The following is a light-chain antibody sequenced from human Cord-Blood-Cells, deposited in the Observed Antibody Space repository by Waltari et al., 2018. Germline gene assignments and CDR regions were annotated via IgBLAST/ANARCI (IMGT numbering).Light chain of an antibody. J-gene: IGLJ3*02. CDR1: SSDVGGYNY. Sequence: QSALTQPASVSGSPGQSITISCTGTSSDVGGYNYVSWYQQHPGKAPKLMIYDVSKRPSGVSSRFSGSKSGNTASLTISGLQAEDEADYCCSSYTSSSALVCGGGTKLTVL. CDR3: SSYTSSSALV. V-gene: IGLV2-14*01. CDR2: DVS.